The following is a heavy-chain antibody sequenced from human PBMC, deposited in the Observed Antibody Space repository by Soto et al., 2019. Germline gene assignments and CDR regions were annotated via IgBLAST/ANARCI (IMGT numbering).Heavy chain of an antibody. J-gene: IGHJ3*02. Sequence: GGSLRLSCAASGITFSNAWMSWVRQAPGKGLEWVGRIKSKTDGGTTDYAAPVKGRFTISRDDSKNTLYLQMNSLKTEDTAVYYCTTDRCYDILTGPYDDAFDIWGQGTMVTVSS. D-gene: IGHD3-9*01. CDR1: GITFSNAW. V-gene: IGHV3-15*01. CDR3: TTDRCYDILTGPYDDAFDI. CDR2: IKSKTDGGTT.